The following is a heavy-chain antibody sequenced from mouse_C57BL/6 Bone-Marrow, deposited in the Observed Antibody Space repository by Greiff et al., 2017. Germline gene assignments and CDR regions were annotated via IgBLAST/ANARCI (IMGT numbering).Heavy chain of an antibody. J-gene: IGHJ3*01. Sequence: QVQLQQSGAELVRPGTSVKMSCKASGYTFTNYWIGWAKQRPGHGLEWIGDIYPGGGYTNYNEKFKGKATLTADKSSSTAYMQFSSLTSEDSAVYYCAGYDCGGGLAYWGQGTLVTVSA. D-gene: IGHD2-4*01. V-gene: IGHV1-63*01. CDR3: AGYDCGGGLAY. CDR2: IYPGGGYT. CDR1: GYTFTNYW.